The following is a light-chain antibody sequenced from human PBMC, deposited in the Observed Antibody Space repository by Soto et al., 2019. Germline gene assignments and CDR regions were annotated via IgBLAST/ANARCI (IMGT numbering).Light chain of an antibody. J-gene: IGKJ4*01. CDR2: TAS. V-gene: IGKV1-12*01. CDR1: QDISTW. Sequence: DVPMPQSPSSVSASVGDRVTITCRASQDISTWLAWFQQKPGEAPRLLIYTASSLHSGVPSRFRGSGSGPDFTLTISSLQPEDFATYYCQQGSSFPLTFGGGTKVDIK. CDR3: QQGSSFPLT.